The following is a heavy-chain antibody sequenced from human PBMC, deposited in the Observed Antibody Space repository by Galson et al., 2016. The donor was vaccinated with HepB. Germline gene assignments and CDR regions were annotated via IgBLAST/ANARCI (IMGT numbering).Heavy chain of an antibody. D-gene: IGHD3-10*01. CDR3: ARLLGTYTDFQH. J-gene: IGHJ1*01. Sequence: SVKVSCKASGGTFSSYAISWVRQAPGQGLEWMGRIIPIFDTANYAQKFQGRVTITADESTSTSYMELSSLRSEDTAVYYCARLLGTYTDFQHWGQGTMVTVSS. CDR2: IIPIFDTA. V-gene: IGHV1-69*13. CDR1: GGTFSSYA.